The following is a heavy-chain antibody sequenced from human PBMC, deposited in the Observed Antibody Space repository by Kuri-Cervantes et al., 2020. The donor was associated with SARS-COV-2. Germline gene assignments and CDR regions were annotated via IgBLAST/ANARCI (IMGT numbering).Heavy chain of an antibody. V-gene: IGHV3-53*01. D-gene: IGHD3-3*01. Sequence: GESLKISCAASGFTVSSNYMSWVRQAPGKGLECVSVIYSGGSTYYADSVKGRFTISRDNSKNTLYLQMNSLRAEDTAVYYCAKDSLLRHGDFWNGNYPFFDYWGQGTLVTVSS. CDR1: GFTVSSNY. CDR3: AKDSLLRHGDFWNGNYPFFDY. J-gene: IGHJ4*02. CDR2: IYSGGST.